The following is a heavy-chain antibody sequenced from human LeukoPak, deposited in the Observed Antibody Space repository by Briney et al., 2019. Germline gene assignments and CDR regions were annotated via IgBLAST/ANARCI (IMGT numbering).Heavy chain of an antibody. CDR2: INHSGGT. J-gene: IGHJ6*03. D-gene: IGHD1-26*01. Sequence: PSETLSLTCAVQGVPISGFFWSWIRQPPGKGLEWIAEINHSGGTNYNPSLKSRATISVDTSENQFSLRVTSVTAADTAVYYCARASRGGSYYYYMDVWGKGTTVTVSS. CDR3: ARASRGGSYYYYMDV. CDR1: GVPISGFF. V-gene: IGHV4-34*01.